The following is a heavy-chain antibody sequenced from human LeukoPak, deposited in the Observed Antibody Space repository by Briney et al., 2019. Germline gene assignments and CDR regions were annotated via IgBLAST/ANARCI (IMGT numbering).Heavy chain of an antibody. CDR2: IYPGDSDT. CDR3: ARRAHSGAMITLDY. D-gene: IGHD5-12*01. CDR1: GYSFTNYW. J-gene: IGHJ4*02. Sequence: GGSLKISCKGSGYSFTNYWIGWVRQMPGKGLEWMGIIYPGDSDTRYSPSFQGQVTISADNSISTAYLQWSSLKTSDTAMYYCARRAHSGAMITLDYWGQGTLVTVSS. V-gene: IGHV5-51*01.